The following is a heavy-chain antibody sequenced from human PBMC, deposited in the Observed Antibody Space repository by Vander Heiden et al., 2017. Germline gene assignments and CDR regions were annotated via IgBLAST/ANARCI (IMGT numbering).Heavy chain of an antibody. V-gene: IGHV3-23*01. CDR3: ARQNWDYGDRFDY. Sequence: EVQLLESGGGLLQPAGSLRLYCAASGFPFTDYAMSWVRQAPGKGLEWVSTIRGVDATAHYADSLKGRFTISRDNSKNTLYLQMNSLRAVDTAVYYCARQNWDYGDRFDYWGQGALVTVSS. D-gene: IGHD4-17*01. CDR1: GFPFTDYA. J-gene: IGHJ4*02. CDR2: IRGVDATA.